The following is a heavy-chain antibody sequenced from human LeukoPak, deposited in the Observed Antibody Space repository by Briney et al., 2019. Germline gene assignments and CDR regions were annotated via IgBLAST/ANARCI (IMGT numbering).Heavy chain of an antibody. V-gene: IGHV4-4*07. J-gene: IGHJ3*02. Sequence: PSETLSLTCTVSGGSISSYYWSWIRQPAGKGLEWIGRIYTSGSTNYNPSLKSRVTMSVDTSKNQFSLKLSSVTAADTAVYYCARDLDYYGSGNAFDIWGQGTMVTASS. D-gene: IGHD3-10*01. CDR1: GGSISSYY. CDR3: ARDLDYYGSGNAFDI. CDR2: IYTSGST.